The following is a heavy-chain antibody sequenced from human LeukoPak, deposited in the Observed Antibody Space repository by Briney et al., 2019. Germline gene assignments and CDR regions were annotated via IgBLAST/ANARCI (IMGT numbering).Heavy chain of an antibody. D-gene: IGHD6-19*01. CDR2: ISGGTT. J-gene: IGHJ4*02. V-gene: IGHV3-49*01. CDR3: SRGSGWLSVY. Sequence: GGSLRLSCTASGFTFGDYLISWFRQAPWKGLEWIGFISGGTTEYTASVKGRFTISRDDSKSIAYLQMNSLTTEDTAVYYCSRGSGWLSVYWGQGTLVTVSS. CDR1: GFTFGDYL.